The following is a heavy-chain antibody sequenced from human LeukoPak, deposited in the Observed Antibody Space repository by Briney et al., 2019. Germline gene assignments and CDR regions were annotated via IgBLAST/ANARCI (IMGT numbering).Heavy chain of an antibody. CDR3: AKADGGKGRSIQLDY. CDR1: GFTFSSYA. V-gene: IGHV3-23*01. D-gene: IGHD4-23*01. J-gene: IGHJ4*02. CDR2: ISGSGGST. Sequence: GGSLRLSCAASGFTFSSYAMSWVRQAPGKGLEWVSAISGSGGSTYYADSVKGRFTISRDNSKNTLYLQMNSLRAEDAAVYYCAKADGGKGRSIQLDYWGQGTLVTVSS.